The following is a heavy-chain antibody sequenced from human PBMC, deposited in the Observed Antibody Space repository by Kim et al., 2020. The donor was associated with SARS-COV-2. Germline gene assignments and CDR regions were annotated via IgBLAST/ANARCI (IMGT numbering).Heavy chain of an antibody. Sequence: AASVKGPFTISRDNAKNSLYRQMNSLRAEDTAMYYCAGVMGLLRLYCMDVWGQGTTVTVSS. CDR3: AGVMGLLRLYCMDV. D-gene: IGHD1-26*01. V-gene: IGHV3-11*06. J-gene: IGHJ6*01.